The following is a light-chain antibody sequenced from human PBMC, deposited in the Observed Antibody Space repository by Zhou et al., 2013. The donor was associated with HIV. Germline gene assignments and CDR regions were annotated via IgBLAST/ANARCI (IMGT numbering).Light chain of an antibody. CDR3: QQYGSSSRT. CDR2: KAS. J-gene: IGKJ1*01. Sequence: DIQMTQSPSTLSASVGDSITITCRASHTIGTWLAWYQQRPGKAPNLLIYKASTLETGVPSRFSGSGSGTEFTLTISSLQPGDFATYYCQQYGSSSRTFGQGTKVDIK. V-gene: IGKV1-5*03. CDR1: HTIGTW.